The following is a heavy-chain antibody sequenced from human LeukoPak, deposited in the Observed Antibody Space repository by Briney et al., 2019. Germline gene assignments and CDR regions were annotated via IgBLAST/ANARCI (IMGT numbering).Heavy chain of an antibody. CDR2: IYSGDST. D-gene: IGHD3-10*01. CDR3: ATDDGSGSYIPFAFDI. CDR1: GFTVSSNY. V-gene: IGHV3-53*04. J-gene: IGHJ3*02. Sequence: GGSLRLSCAASGFTVSSNYMSWVRQAPGKGLEWVSVIYSGDSTYYADSVKGRFTISRHNSKNTLYLQMNSLRAEDTAVYYCATDDGSGSYIPFAFDIWGQGTMVTVSS.